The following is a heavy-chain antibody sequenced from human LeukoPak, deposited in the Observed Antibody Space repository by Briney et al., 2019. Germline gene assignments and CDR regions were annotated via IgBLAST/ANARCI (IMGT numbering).Heavy chain of an antibody. CDR2: IKQDGSDK. CDR1: GFSISRHY. Sequence: GGSLRLSCAASGFSISRHYMSWVRQAPGKGLEWVANIKQDGSDKYYVDSVKGRFTISRDNAKNSVYLQMNSLRVEDTAVYYCARVAVEGGSYYSIGAFDIWGQGTMVTVSS. D-gene: IGHD1-26*01. J-gene: IGHJ3*02. V-gene: IGHV3-7*03. CDR3: ARVAVEGGSYYSIGAFDI.